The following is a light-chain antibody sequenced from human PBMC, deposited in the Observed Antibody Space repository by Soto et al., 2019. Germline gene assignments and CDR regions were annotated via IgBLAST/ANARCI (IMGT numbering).Light chain of an antibody. CDR1: QSVSSK. CDR3: QQYGNSPLT. Sequence: EIVMTQSPDSLSVSPGERATLSCRASQSVSSKLAWYQQKPGQAPRLLIYGASTRAPGIPDRFSGSGSGTDFTLTISKLEPEDFALFYCQQYGNSPLTFGGGTKVDIK. CDR2: GAS. V-gene: IGKV3-20*01. J-gene: IGKJ4*01.